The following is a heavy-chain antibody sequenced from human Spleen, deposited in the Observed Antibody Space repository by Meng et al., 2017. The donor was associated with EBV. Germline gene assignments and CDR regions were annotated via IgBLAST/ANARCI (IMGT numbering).Heavy chain of an antibody. Sequence: VELGRDLSNTQVSLSLSGATPGFTFSDFYMTWIRQAPGKGLEWISTISGSGSYIYYADSVKGRFTISRDNAKNSLYLEMNSLRGDDTAVYYCAGGLRYSDFWGQGTLVTVSS. D-gene: IGHD2-15*01. CDR1: GFTFSDFY. CDR2: ISGSGSYI. CDR3: AGGLRYSDF. J-gene: IGHJ4*02. V-gene: IGHV3-11*01.